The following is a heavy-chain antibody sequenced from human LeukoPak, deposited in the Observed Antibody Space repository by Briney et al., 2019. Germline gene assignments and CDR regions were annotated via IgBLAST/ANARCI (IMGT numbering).Heavy chain of an antibody. V-gene: IGHV3-23*01. CDR3: VKDAGANCYSPVDY. CDR2: ISGSGGST. CDR1: GFTFSSYA. J-gene: IGHJ4*02. Sequence: PGGSLRLSCAASGFTFSSYAMSWVRQAPGKGLEWVSAISGSGGSTYYAGSVKGRFTISRDNSKNTLYLQMNSLRAEDTAVYYCVKDAGANCYSPVDYWGQGTLVTVSS. D-gene: IGHD2-15*01.